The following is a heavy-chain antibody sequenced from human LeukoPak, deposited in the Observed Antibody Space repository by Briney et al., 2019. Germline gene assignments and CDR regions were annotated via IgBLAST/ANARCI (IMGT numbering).Heavy chain of an antibody. CDR3: ARALARYNWNDRWFNP. D-gene: IGHD1-1*01. Sequence: SETLSLTCTVSGGSISSYYWSWIRQPPGKGLEWIGYIYYSGSTNYNPSLKSRVTISVDTSKNQFSLKLSSVTAADTAVYYCARALARYNWNDRWFNPWGQGTLVTVSS. CDR1: GGSISSYY. J-gene: IGHJ5*02. CDR2: IYYSGST. V-gene: IGHV4-59*08.